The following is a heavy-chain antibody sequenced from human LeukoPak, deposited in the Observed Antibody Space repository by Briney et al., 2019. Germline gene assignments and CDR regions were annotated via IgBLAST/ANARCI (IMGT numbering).Heavy chain of an antibody. CDR3: ARQIASAGTAGFDF. J-gene: IGHJ4*02. V-gene: IGHV4-4*07. CDR1: SGSISSYH. D-gene: IGHD6-13*01. CDR2: IYSTGST. Sequence: SEDLSLTCTVSSGSISSYHWSWIRQPAGKGLEWVGRIYSTGSTNYNPSLKSRVTMSVDTSKNQFSLRLRSVTAADTAVYYCARQIASAGTAGFDFWGQGTLVTVSS.